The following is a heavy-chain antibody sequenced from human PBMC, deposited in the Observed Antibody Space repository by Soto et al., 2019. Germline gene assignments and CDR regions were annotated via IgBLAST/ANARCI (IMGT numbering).Heavy chain of an antibody. Sequence: GASVKVSCKASGGTFSSYAISWVRQAPGQGLEWMGGIIPILGTANYAQKFQGRVTITADESTSTAYMELSSLRSEDTAVYYCASLRDGYNLVGPFDYWGQGTLVTVSS. CDR1: GGTFSSYA. D-gene: IGHD5-12*01. J-gene: IGHJ4*02. CDR2: IIPILGTA. CDR3: ASLRDGYNLVGPFDY. V-gene: IGHV1-69*13.